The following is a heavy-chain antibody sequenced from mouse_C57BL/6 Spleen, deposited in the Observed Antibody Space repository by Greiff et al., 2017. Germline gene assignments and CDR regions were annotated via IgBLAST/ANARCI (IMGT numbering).Heavy chain of an antibody. CDR3: ASSGDYYGSSPWYFDD. V-gene: IGHV1-72*01. Sequence: VQLQQPVAELVKPGASVKLSCKASGYTFTIYWMHWVKQRPGRGLEWIGRIDPNSGSSKYNEKFKSKATLTVAKPSSTAYMQLSSLTSEDSAVYYCASSGDYYGSSPWYFDDWGTGTTGTVSS. CDR1: GYTFTIYW. J-gene: IGHJ1*03. D-gene: IGHD1-1*01. CDR2: IDPNSGSS.